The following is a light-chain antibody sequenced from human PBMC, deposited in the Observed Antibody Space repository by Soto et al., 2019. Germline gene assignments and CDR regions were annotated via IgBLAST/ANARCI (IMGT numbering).Light chain of an antibody. CDR2: DVI. CDR1: SSDVGGYTF. V-gene: IGLV2-14*01. J-gene: IGLJ1*01. Sequence: QSVLTQPASVSGSLGQSITISCTGTSSDVGGYTFVSWYQQHPGKAPKLMIYDVITRAPGVSSRFSGSKSGNTASLTISGLQAEDEADYYCSSYTTTSTYVFGSGTQLTVL. CDR3: SSYTTTSTYV.